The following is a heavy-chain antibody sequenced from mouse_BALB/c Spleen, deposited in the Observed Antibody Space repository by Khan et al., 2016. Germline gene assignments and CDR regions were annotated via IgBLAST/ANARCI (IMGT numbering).Heavy chain of an antibody. CDR2: IYPGDGDT. J-gene: IGHJ2*01. D-gene: IGHD2-1*01. Sequence: QVRLQQSGAELARPGASVKLSCKASGYTFTSYWMQWVKQRPGQGLEWIGAIYPGDGDTRYTQKFKGKATLTADKSSSTAYMQLSSLASEDSAVYYCARRGNYGNYFDYWGQGTTLTVSS. V-gene: IGHV1-87*01. CDR3: ARRGNYGNYFDY. CDR1: GYTFTSYW.